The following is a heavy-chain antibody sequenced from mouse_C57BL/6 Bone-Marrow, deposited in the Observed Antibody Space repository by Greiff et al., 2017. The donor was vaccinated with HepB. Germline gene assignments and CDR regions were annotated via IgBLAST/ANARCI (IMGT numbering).Heavy chain of an antibody. J-gene: IGHJ2*01. CDR3: ARYGYGSSSFDY. CDR1: GFTFSDYG. CDR2: ISSGSSTI. Sequence: DVKLVESGGGLVKPGGSLKLSCAASGFTFSDYGMHWVRQAPEKGLEWVAYISSGSSTIYYADTVKGRFTISRDNAKNTLFLQMTSLRSEDTAMYYCARYGYGSSSFDYWGQGTTLTVSS. D-gene: IGHD1-1*01. V-gene: IGHV5-17*01.